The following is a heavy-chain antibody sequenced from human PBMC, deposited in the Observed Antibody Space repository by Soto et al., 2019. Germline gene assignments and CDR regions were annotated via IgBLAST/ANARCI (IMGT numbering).Heavy chain of an antibody. D-gene: IGHD3-22*01. J-gene: IGHJ4*02. CDR1: GFTFSSYA. V-gene: IGHV3-64D*06. CDR2: ISTNGGST. CDR3: VKGEYYFVRGGYYPFAY. Sequence: PGGSLRLSCSASGFTFSSYAMHWVRQAPGKGLEYVSSISTNGGSTHYADSVKGRFTISRDNSKNTQYLQMSSLRADDTAVYYCVKGEYYFVRGGYYPFAYGGKGTLVT.